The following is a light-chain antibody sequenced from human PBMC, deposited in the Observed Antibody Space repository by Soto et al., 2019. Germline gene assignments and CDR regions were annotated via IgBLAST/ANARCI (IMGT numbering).Light chain of an antibody. CDR1: QSVSSNY. J-gene: IGKJ2*01. CDR2: GAS. V-gene: IGKV3-20*01. CDR3: QQYDTSPPVYT. Sequence: EIVLTQSPGTLSLSPGERATLSCRASQSVSSNYLAWYQQKPGQAPRLLMYGASSRATGIPDRFSGSGSGTDFTLTISRLEPEDFAVYYCQQYDTSPPVYTFGQGTKLEIK.